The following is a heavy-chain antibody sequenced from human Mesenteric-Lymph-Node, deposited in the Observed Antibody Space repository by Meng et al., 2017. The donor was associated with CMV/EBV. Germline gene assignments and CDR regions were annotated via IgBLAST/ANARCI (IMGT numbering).Heavy chain of an antibody. CDR1: GYSFITSW. V-gene: IGHV5-51*01. CDR2: IYADDSNT. Sequence: GGSLRLSCKTSGYSFITSWIAWVRQMPRKGLEWMGIIYADDSNTLYSPSFQGQVTFSVDKSIRTAYLQWNRLKASDTAMYYCASAVNFGGTFDYWGHGTLVTVSS. J-gene: IGHJ4*01. CDR3: ASAVNFGGTFDY. D-gene: IGHD3-16*01.